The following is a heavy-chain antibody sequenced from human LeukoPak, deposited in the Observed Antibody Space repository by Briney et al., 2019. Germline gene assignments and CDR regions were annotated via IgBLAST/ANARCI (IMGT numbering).Heavy chain of an antibody. CDR3: AGGTYYYDTGGPGVDAFDI. V-gene: IGHV3-23*01. CDR2: ISDSGKST. Sequence: GGSLRLSCAASGFTFTTYAMSWVRQAPGKGLEWVSGISDSGKSTYYADSVKGRFTISRDNSKKTLYLQMNSLRAEDTAVYYCAGGTYYYDTGGPGVDAFDIWGQGTMVTVSS. CDR1: GFTFTTYA. J-gene: IGHJ3*02. D-gene: IGHD3-22*01.